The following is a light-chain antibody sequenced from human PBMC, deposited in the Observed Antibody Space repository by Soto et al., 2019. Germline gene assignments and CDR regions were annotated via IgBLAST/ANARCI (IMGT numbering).Light chain of an antibody. CDR3: QQYDKWPYT. J-gene: IGKJ2*01. Sequence: EIVLTQSPATLSVSPGERATPSCRTSQSVGSNLAWYQQKPGQAPRLLIYGAFIRAPGFPVTFRGTGSGSEFTLTITSLQSEDGALYYCQQYDKWPYTFGQGTNLEIK. V-gene: IGKV3-15*01. CDR2: GAF. CDR1: QSVGSN.